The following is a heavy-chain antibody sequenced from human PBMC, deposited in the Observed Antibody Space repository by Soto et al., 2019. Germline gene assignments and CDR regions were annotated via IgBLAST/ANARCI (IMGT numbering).Heavy chain of an antibody. V-gene: IGHV4-39*01. Sequence: QLQLQESGPGLVKPSETLSLTCTVSGGSISSSSYYWGWIRQPPGKGLEWIGSIYYSGSTYYNPSLKSRVTISVDTSKNQFSLKLSSVTAADTAVYYCARDGYCSGGSCPNWFDPWGKGTLVTVSS. CDR3: ARDGYCSGGSCPNWFDP. D-gene: IGHD2-15*01. CDR1: GGSISSSSYY. CDR2: IYYSGST. J-gene: IGHJ5*02.